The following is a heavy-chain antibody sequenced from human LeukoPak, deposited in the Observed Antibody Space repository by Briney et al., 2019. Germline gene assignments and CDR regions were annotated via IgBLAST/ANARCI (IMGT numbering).Heavy chain of an antibody. D-gene: IGHD3-22*01. CDR3: AVTYYYDSSGYYPIDAFDI. CDR2: ISAYNGNT. V-gene: IGHV1-18*01. Sequence: ASVKVSCKASGYTFTSYGISWVRQAPGQGLEWMGWISAYNGNTNYAQKLQGRVTMTTGTSTSTAYMELRSLRSDDTAVYYCAVTYYYDSSGYYPIDAFDIWGQGTMVTVSS. J-gene: IGHJ3*02. CDR1: GYTFTSYG.